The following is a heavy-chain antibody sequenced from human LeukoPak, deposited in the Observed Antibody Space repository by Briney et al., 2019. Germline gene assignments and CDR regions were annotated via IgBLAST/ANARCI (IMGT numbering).Heavy chain of an antibody. CDR1: GFTFSSYA. Sequence: GGSLRLSCAASGFTFSSYAMSWVRQAPGKGLEWVSAISGSGGSTYYADSVKGRFTISRDNSKNTLYPQMNSLRAEDTAVYYCAGEVDSGYDQRYYYYYGMDVWGQGTTVTVSS. CDR3: AGEVDSGYDQRYYYYYGMDV. J-gene: IGHJ6*02. D-gene: IGHD5-12*01. V-gene: IGHV3-23*01. CDR2: ISGSGGST.